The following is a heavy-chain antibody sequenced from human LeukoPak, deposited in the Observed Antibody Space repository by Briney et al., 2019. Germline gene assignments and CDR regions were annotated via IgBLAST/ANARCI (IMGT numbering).Heavy chain of an antibody. CDR2: ITGSGRTT. J-gene: IGHJ4*02. V-gene: IGHV3-48*03. D-gene: IGHD6-19*01. CDR1: GFTFSTYE. Sequence: GGTLRLSCVASGFTFSTYEMNWVRQAPGKGLEWVSFITGSGRTTYYSDSVKGRFTISRDNAKDSLYLQMNSLRAEDTAVYYCAREAVAGTAFDYWGQGTLVTVSS. CDR3: AREAVAGTAFDY.